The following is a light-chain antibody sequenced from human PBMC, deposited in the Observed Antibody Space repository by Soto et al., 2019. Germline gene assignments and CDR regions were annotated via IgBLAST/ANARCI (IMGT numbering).Light chain of an antibody. Sequence: EIVLTQAPGTMSLSPGERATLSCRASQRLSSACLAWYQQKPGQAPRLLIYGASSRATGVPDRFSGSGSGADFTLTIGRLEPEDFAVYYCQQYDGSPFAFGQGTKVDIK. V-gene: IGKV3-20*01. CDR1: QRLSSAC. CDR3: QQYDGSPFA. J-gene: IGKJ1*01. CDR2: GAS.